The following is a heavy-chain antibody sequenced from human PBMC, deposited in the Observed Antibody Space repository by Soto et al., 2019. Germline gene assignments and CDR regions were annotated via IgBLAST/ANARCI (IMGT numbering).Heavy chain of an antibody. D-gene: IGHD2-21*01. CDR3: ERARTIRTVSVRDYSSFMDV. Sequence: GESLKISCKASGYRFTTYWIAWVRQMPGRGLEWMGIVYPGDSNTKYGPSFQGRITISADRSINTAYLQWSSLEALDTAMYYCERARTIRTVSVRDYSSFMDVWGQGTTVTGS. CDR2: VYPGDSNT. CDR1: GYRFTTYW. J-gene: IGHJ6*02. V-gene: IGHV5-51*01.